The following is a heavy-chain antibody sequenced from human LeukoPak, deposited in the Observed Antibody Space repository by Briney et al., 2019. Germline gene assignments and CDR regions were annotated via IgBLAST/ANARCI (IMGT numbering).Heavy chain of an antibody. V-gene: IGHV3-30*02. CDR1: GFIFSGSS. CDR2: IRFDATNK. Sequence: GGSLRLSCAASGFIFSGSSMHWVRQAPGKGLEWVCFIRFDATNKYYADSVKGRFTISRDNSKNTLYLQMNSLRAEDTAVYYCARVSDYYYYGMDVWGQGTTVTVSS. J-gene: IGHJ6*02. CDR3: ARVSDYYYYGMDV.